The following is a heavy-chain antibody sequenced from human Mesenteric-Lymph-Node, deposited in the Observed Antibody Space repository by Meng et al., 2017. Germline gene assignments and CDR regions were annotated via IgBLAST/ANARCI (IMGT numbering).Heavy chain of an antibody. J-gene: IGHJ6*02. CDR1: GFTFSSYW. Sequence: GESLKISCAASGFTFSSYWMSWVRQAPGKGLEWVSSISSSSSYIYYADSVKGRFTISRDNAKNSLYLQMNSLRAEDTAVYYCARDQATGPLEYYYYYGMDVWGQGTTVTVSS. V-gene: IGHV3-21*01. CDR3: ARDQATGPLEYYYYYGMDV. CDR2: ISSSSSYI. D-gene: IGHD3-3*01.